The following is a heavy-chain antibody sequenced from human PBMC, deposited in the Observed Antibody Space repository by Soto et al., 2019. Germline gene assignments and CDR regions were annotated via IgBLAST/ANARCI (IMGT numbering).Heavy chain of an antibody. Sequence: ASVTVSCTSSGYTFTSYDMHWVRQAPGQRLEWMGWINAGNGNTKYSQKFQGRVTITRDTSASTAYMELSSLRSEDTAVYYCASTSIAARPGRLDAFDIWGQGTMVTVSS. CDR1: GYTFTSYD. J-gene: IGHJ3*02. CDR2: INAGNGNT. V-gene: IGHV1-3*01. CDR3: ASTSIAARPGRLDAFDI. D-gene: IGHD6-6*01.